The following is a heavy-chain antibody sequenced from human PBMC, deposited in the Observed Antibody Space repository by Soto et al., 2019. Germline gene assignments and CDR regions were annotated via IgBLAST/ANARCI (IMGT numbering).Heavy chain of an antibody. CDR1: GYTFTSYG. D-gene: IGHD6-13*01. CDR2: IKAANGDT. Sequence: QVQLVQSGTEVKKPGASVKVSCKASGYTFTSYGIHWVRQAPGQRLEWMGWIKAANGDTKYSPKFQGRVSITRATSASTAYMELRSLRSEDTAVYYCVRRHVSATGIDWFDPWGQGTLVTVSS. V-gene: IGHV1-3*01. J-gene: IGHJ5*02. CDR3: VRRHVSATGIDWFDP.